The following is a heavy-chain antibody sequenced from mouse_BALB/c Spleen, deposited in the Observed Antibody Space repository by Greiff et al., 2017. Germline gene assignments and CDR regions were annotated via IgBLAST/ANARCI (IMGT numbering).Heavy chain of an antibody. D-gene: IGHD1-1*01. CDR1: GFSLTSYG. V-gene: IGHV2-2*02. Sequence: QVQLKESGPGLVQPSQSLSITCTVSGFSLTSYGVHWVRQSPGKGLEWLGVIWSGGSTDYNAAFISRLSISKDNSKSQVFFKMNSLQANDTAIYYCDRNYAGSRRNWYFDVWGAGTTVTVSS. CDR3: DRNYAGSRRNWYFDV. J-gene: IGHJ1*01. CDR2: IWSGGST.